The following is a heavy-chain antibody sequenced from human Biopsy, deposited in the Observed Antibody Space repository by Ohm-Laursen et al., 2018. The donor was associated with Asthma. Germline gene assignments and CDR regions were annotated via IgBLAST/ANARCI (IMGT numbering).Heavy chain of an antibody. CDR3: ARGDSSGWSHYYFDN. D-gene: IGHD6-19*01. CDR2: IYSGGTS. J-gene: IGHJ4*02. V-gene: IGHV3-53*01. Sequence: SLRLSCSASGFTVSRDHMFWVRQAPGKGLEWVSVIYSGGTSHTADSVRGRFTISRDFSKNTLHLQMHSLRVEDTAVYYCARGDSSGWSHYYFDNWGQGTLVTVSS. CDR1: GFTVSRDH.